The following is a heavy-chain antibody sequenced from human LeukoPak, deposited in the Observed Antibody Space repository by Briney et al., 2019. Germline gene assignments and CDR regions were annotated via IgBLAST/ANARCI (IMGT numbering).Heavy chain of an antibody. CDR3: ARDLSYTSLDY. J-gene: IGHJ4*02. CDR2: IWSDGSKK. V-gene: IGHV3-33*01. CDR1: GFTFTNNG. D-gene: IGHD4-11*01. Sequence: PGRSLRLFCAASGFTFTNNGFHWVRQAPGKGLEWVAAIWSDGSKKYYADSVKGRFTISKDNSKNTLYLQMNSLRAEDTAVYYCARDLSYTSLDYGGQGTLVTVSS.